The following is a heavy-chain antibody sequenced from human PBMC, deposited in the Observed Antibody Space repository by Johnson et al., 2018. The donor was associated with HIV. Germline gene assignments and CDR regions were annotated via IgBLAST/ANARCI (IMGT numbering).Heavy chain of an antibody. J-gene: IGHJ3*02. Sequence: RDYYMSWIRQAPGKGLEWVSYISSSGSTIYYADSVKGRFTISRDNAKNSLYLQMNSLRAEETAVYYWARVSNHAFDIWGQGTMVTVSS. V-gene: IGHV3-11*04. CDR1: RDYY. CDR2: ISSSGSTI. CDR3: ARVSNHAFDI.